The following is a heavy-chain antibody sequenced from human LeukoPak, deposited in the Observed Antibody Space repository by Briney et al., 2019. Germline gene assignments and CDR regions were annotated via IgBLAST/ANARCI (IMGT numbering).Heavy chain of an antibody. D-gene: IGHD2-2*01. CDR1: GGSISSGGYY. CDR3: AREAVVVPAAIPHYGMDV. J-gene: IGHJ6*02. Sequence: KPSETLSLTCTVSGGSISSGGYYWSWIRQHPGKGLEWIGYIYYSGSTYYNPSLKSRVTISVDTSKNQFSLKLSSVTAADTAVYYCAREAVVVPAAIPHYGMDVWGQGTTVTVSS. V-gene: IGHV4-31*03. CDR2: IYYSGST.